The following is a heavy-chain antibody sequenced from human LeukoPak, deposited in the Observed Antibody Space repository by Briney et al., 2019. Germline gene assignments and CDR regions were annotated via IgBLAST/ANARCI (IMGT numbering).Heavy chain of an antibody. D-gene: IGHD2-15*01. Sequence: SETLSLTCTVSGGSISSSSYYWGWIRQPPGKGLEWIGSIYYSGSTYYNPSLKSRVTISVDTSKNQFSLKLSSVTAADTAVYYCARTVRVGPNWFDPWGQGTLVTVSS. J-gene: IGHJ5*02. CDR3: ARTVRVGPNWFDP. CDR2: IYYSGST. V-gene: IGHV4-39*07. CDR1: GGSISSSSYY.